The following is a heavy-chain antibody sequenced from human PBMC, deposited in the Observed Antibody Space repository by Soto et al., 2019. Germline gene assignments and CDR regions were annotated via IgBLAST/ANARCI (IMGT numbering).Heavy chain of an antibody. Sequence: ASVKVSCKASGYTFRSYSMHWVRQAPEQRLEWMGWINTGTGHTKYSQKMQGRVTLTSDASAHTAYMELSRLTSEDTAVYYCARADGCNFDTWFDPWGQGTLVTVSS. CDR3: ARADGCNFDTWFDP. CDR2: INTGTGHT. V-gene: IGHV1-3*04. D-gene: IGHD2-15*01. J-gene: IGHJ5*02. CDR1: GYTFRSYS.